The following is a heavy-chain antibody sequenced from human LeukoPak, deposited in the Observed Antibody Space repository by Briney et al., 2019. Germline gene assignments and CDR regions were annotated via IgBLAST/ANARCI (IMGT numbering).Heavy chain of an antibody. CDR1: GFTFSSYW. CDR3: ARDPRYQLLDYYYYYGMDV. V-gene: IGHV3-7*01. J-gene: IGHJ6*02. Sequence: PGGSLRLSCAASGFTFSSYWMSWVRQAPGKGLEWVANIKQDGSEKYYVDSVEGRFTISRDNAKNSLYLQMNSLRAEDTAVYYCARDPRYQLLDYYYYYGMDVWGQGTTVTVSS. D-gene: IGHD2-2*01. CDR2: IKQDGSEK.